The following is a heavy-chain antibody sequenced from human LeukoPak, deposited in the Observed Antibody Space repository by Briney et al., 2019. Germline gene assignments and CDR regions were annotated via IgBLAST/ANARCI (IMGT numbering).Heavy chain of an antibody. V-gene: IGHV3-48*03. CDR2: ISSSGNTI. J-gene: IGHJ3*02. CDR1: GFTFSSYE. Sequence: GGSLRLSCAASGFTFSSYEMNWVRQAPGKGLEWVSYISSSGNTIYYADSVKGRFTISRDNAKNSLYLQMNSLRAEDTAVYYCARATQDYGDYGGAFDIWGQGTMVTVSS. CDR3: ARATQDYGDYGGAFDI. D-gene: IGHD4-17*01.